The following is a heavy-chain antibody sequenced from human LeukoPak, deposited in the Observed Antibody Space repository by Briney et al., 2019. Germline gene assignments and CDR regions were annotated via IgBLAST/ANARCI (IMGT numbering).Heavy chain of an antibody. CDR2: IYSGGST. J-gene: IGHJ5*02. CDR3: VRFLGSNWFDP. Sequence: GGSLRLSCAASGFTVSSNYMSWVRQAPGKGLEWVSVIYSGGSTYYADSVKGRFTISRDNSKNTLYLQMNSLRAEDTAVYYCVRFLGSNWFDPWGQGTLVTVSS. CDR1: GFTVSSNY. D-gene: IGHD3-3*01. V-gene: IGHV3-53*01.